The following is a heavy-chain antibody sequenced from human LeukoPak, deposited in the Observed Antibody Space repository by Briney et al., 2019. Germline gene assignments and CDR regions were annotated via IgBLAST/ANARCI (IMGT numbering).Heavy chain of an antibody. CDR1: GFTFSSYG. CDR2: ISYDGSNK. CDR3: ANGNTTSYDILTAAHYFDY. Sequence: GGSLRLSCAASGFTFSSYGMHWVRQAPGKGLEWVAVISYDGSNKYYADSVKGRFTISRDNSKNTLYLQMNSLRAEDTAVYYFANGNTTSYDILTAAHYFDYWGQGTLVTVSS. D-gene: IGHD3-9*01. J-gene: IGHJ4*02. V-gene: IGHV3-30*18.